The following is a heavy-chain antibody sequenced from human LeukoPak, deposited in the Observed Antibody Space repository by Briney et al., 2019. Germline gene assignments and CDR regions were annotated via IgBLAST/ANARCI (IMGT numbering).Heavy chain of an antibody. CDR1: GFTFSSYW. CDR2: ISDGGSTT. D-gene: IGHD4-17*01. J-gene: IGHJ4*02. V-gene: IGHV3-74*01. Sequence: SGGSLRLSCAASGFTFSSYWMHWVRQAPGKGLVWVSRISDGGSTTNYADSVKGRFTISRDNAKNTLYLQMNSLRAEDTAVYYCAREDNGDYYVDYWGQGTLVTVSS. CDR3: AREDNGDYYVDY.